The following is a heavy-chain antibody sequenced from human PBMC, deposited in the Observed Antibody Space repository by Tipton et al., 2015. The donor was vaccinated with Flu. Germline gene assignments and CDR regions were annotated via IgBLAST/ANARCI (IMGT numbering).Heavy chain of an antibody. CDR1: GYTFTAHY. J-gene: IGHJ3*02. CDR3: ARDGAGYQGAFDM. D-gene: IGHD5-12*01. V-gene: IGHV1-2*02. Sequence: QVQLVQSGAELKKPGASVKVSCKGSGYTFTAHYIHWVRQAPGQGLEWMGWINPKDDDDATRYAQKFQGRVTVTRDTSISTVYMELSGMTSDDTAVYYCARDGAGYQGAFDMWGRGTMVIVSS. CDR2: INPKDDDDAT.